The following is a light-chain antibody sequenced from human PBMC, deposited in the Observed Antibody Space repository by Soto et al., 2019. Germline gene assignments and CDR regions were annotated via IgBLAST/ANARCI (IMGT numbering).Light chain of an antibody. CDR1: SSDVGGYNF. CDR2: EVT. J-gene: IGLJ1*01. CDR3: NSYAGSNTYV. Sequence: QSVLTQPPSASGSPGQSVTISCTGTSSDVGGYNFVSWYQHHPGKAPKLIIYEVTKRPSGVPNRFSGSKSGNTASLTVSGIQAEDEADYYCNSYAGSNTYVFGTGTKLTVL. V-gene: IGLV2-8*01.